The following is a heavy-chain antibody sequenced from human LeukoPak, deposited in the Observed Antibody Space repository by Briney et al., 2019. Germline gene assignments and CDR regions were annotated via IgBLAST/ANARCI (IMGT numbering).Heavy chain of an antibody. CDR3: ARTYYDILTGSTLNWFDP. D-gene: IGHD3-9*01. Sequence: PSETLSLTCPVSGGSISSSSYYWGWIRQPPGKGLEWIGSIYYSGSTYYNPSLKSRVTISVDTSKNQFSLKLSSVTAADTAVYYCARTYYDILTGSTLNWFDPWGQGTLVTVSS. V-gene: IGHV4-39*01. CDR1: GGSISSSSYY. J-gene: IGHJ5*02. CDR2: IYYSGST.